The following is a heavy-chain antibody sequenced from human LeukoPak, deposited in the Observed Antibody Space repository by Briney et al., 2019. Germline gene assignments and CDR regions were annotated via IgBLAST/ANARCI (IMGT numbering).Heavy chain of an antibody. CDR2: INSDGSST. V-gene: IGHV3-74*03. Sequence: GGSLRLSCVASGFTFSSYWMHWVRQAPGKGLVWVSRINSDGSSTKCADSVKGRFTISRDNAKNTLYLQMNSLRAEDTAVYYCAELGITMIGGVWGKGTTVTISS. CDR1: GFTFSSYW. D-gene: IGHD3-10*02. CDR3: AELGITMIGGV. J-gene: IGHJ6*04.